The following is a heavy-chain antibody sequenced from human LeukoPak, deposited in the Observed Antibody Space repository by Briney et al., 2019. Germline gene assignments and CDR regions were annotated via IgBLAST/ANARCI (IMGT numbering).Heavy chain of an antibody. Sequence: SSETLSLTCTVSGGSITSSYWSRFWQPPGGELESIGYIYYSGTTKSNPSLESRVTISVDTSKNQLSLKLSFVTAADTATYYCGGEPRLLDVWGKGITVTVSS. CDR2: IYYSGTT. V-gene: IGHV4-59*01. CDR1: GGSITSSY. CDR3: GGEPRLLDV. D-gene: IGHD2-15*01. J-gene: IGHJ6*04.